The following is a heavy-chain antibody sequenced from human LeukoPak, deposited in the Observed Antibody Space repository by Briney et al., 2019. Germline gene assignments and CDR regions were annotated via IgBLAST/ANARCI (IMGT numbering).Heavy chain of an antibody. V-gene: IGHV3-21*01. CDR1: GNSIRSYS. CDR2: IDYSGTYI. D-gene: IGHD5-18*01. J-gene: IGHJ4*02. Sequence: GGSQRLSCVVSGNSIRSYSMNWVRQAPGKGLEWVSTIDYSGTYINYAGSLRGRFTISRDDASNSLYLQMNSLRVDDTAIYYCARDCEIGYSHGLCWGQGTLVTVSS. CDR3: ARDCEIGYSHGLC.